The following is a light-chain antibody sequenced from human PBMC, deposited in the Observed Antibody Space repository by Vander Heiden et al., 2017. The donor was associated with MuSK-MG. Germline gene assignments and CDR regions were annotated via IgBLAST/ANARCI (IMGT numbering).Light chain of an antibody. Sequence: DIQLTQSPSSLSASVGDRVTISCRASQNMNTFLNWFQQKPGKPPTLLIYGTSTLDSGVPSRFSGSGSGTDFTLTISRLQAEDFATYYCQQSDRTPLTFGGGTRVEIK. CDR2: GTS. CDR3: QQSDRTPLT. CDR1: QNMNTF. V-gene: IGKV1-39*01. J-gene: IGKJ4*01.